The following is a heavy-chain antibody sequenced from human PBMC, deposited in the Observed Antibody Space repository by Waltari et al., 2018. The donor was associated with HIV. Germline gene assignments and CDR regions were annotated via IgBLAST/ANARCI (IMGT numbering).Heavy chain of an antibody. CDR2: TYHRSEWHH. V-gene: IGHV6-1*01. J-gene: IGHJ5*02. CDR1: GASVSSDTAA. CDR3: VRDSFGFDT. D-gene: IGHD3-3*01. Sequence: QVNLKQSGPGLVEASHSIFLSCVISGASVSSDTAAWNWVRQSPAGGLQWLGRTYHRSEWHHDYSVSLKGRMVINLDAAKNQFSLHLSSVTPGDTATYYCVRDSFGFDTWGEGTLVNVPP.